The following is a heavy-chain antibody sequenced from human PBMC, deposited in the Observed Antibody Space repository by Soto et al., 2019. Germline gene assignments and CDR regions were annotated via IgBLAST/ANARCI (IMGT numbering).Heavy chain of an antibody. V-gene: IGHV4-34*01. CDR1: GGSFSGYY. CDR2: INHSGST. CDR3: ARGKWIQLWFEDIVATIPYDDGMDV. D-gene: IGHD5-12*01. Sequence: PSETLCVTCPVYGGSFSGYYWSWIRQPPGKGLEGIREINHSGSTNFKPSPKRRVTISADTSKNQFPLKLSSVTAADTAVYYCARGKWIQLWFEDIVATIPYDDGMDVWGQGTTVTGS. J-gene: IGHJ6*02.